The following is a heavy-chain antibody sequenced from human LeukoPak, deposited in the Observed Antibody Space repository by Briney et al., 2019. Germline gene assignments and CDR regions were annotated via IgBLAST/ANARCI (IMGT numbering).Heavy chain of an antibody. CDR3: ARPISSRGAFDM. J-gene: IGHJ3*02. CDR1: GYCFTSYW. D-gene: IGHD2-2*01. CDR2: IYPGDSDT. V-gene: IGHV5-51*01. Sequence: GESLKISCKGSGYCFTSYWIGWVRQMPGKGLEWMGIIYPGDSDTRYSLSFQGQVTISADKSISTAYLQWMSRKASDSAMYYCARPISSRGAFDMWGQGTMVTLSS.